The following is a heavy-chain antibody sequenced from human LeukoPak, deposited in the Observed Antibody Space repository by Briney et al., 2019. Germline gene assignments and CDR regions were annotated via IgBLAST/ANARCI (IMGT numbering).Heavy chain of an antibody. CDR3: ARASWYCSSTSCSSAAFDI. CDR2: ISYSGST. V-gene: IGHV4-59*01. CDR1: GGAISSYY. J-gene: IGHJ3*02. D-gene: IGHD2-2*01. Sequence: SETLSLTCTVSGGAISSYYWSCIRQPPGEGLEWIWDISYSGSTNYNPSLKSRVTISVDTSNNQFSLKLSSVTAADTAVYYCARASWYCSSTSCSSAAFDIWGQGTMVTVSS.